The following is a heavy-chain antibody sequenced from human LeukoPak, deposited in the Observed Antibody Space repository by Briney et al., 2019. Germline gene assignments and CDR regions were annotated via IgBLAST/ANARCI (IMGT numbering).Heavy chain of an antibody. D-gene: IGHD3-3*01. Sequence: GGSLRLSCAASGFTFSSYAMSWVRQAPGKGLEWVSAISGSGGSTYYADSVKGRFTISRDNSKNTLYLQMNSLRAEDTAVYYCARGSRFGVVERDAFDIWGQGTMVTVSS. V-gene: IGHV3-23*01. CDR3: ARGSRFGVVERDAFDI. CDR2: ISGSGGST. J-gene: IGHJ3*02. CDR1: GFTFSSYA.